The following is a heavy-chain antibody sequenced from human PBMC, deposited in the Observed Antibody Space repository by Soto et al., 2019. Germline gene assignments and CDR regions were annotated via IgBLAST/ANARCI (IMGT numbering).Heavy chain of an antibody. CDR1: GFTFDDYG. V-gene: IGHV3-20*04. Sequence: GGSLRLSCAASGFTFDDYGMSWVRQAPGKGLEWVSGINWNGGSTGYADSVKGRFTISRDNAKNSLYLQMNSLRAEDTALYYCAGGTTDYYYYGMDAWGQGTTVTVSS. CDR2: INWNGGST. CDR3: AGGTTDYYYYGMDA. D-gene: IGHD1-1*01. J-gene: IGHJ6*02.